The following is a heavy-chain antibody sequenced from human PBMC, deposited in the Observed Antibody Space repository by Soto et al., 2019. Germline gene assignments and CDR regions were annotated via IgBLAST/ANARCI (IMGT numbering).Heavy chain of an antibody. J-gene: IGHJ6*02. CDR3: ASSKGYGSGSYYKWLQSNYGMDV. CDR2: INHSGST. Sequence: PSETLSLTCAVYGGSFSGYYWSWIRQPPGKGLEWIGEINHSGSTNYNPSLKSRVTISVDTSKNQFSLKLSSVTAADTAVYYCASSKGYGSGSYYKWLQSNYGMDVWGQGTTVTVSS. D-gene: IGHD3-10*01. V-gene: IGHV4-34*01. CDR1: GGSFSGYY.